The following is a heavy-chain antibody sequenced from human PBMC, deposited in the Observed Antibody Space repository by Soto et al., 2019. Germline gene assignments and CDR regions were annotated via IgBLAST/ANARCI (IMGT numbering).Heavy chain of an antibody. Sequence: QLQLQESGPGLVKPSETLSLTCGVSGGSISSSSPYWGWIRQPPGKGLQWIGNIYYPGITYFTPSLNSRVTISVYTSKKQFFLKLTSVTAADTAVYYCATGYGSSWYDYWGQGTLVTVAS. D-gene: IGHD6-13*01. CDR3: ATGYGSSWYDY. V-gene: IGHV4-39*01. CDR2: IYYPGIT. J-gene: IGHJ4*02. CDR1: GGSISSSSPY.